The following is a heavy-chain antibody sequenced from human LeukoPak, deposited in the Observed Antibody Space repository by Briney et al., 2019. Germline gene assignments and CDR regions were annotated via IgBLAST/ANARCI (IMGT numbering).Heavy chain of an antibody. J-gene: IGHJ5*02. CDR3: ARSKLGEVAAKFDT. CDR2: ISPNNGGT. D-gene: IGHD3-16*01. Sequence: ASVKVSCKASGYAFSGYYIHWVRQAPGQWPEWMGWISPNNGGTNYAQKFQGWVTMTRDTSISTAYMELSRLTSNVTAVYYCARSKLGEVAAKFDTWGQGTLVTVSS. V-gene: IGHV1-2*04. CDR1: GYAFSGYY.